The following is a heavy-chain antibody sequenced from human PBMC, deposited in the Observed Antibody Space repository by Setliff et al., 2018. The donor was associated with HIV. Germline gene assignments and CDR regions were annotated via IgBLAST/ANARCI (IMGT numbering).Heavy chain of an antibody. CDR2: ISAYNGNT. Sequence: ASVKVSCKASGYTFTSYGISWVRQAPGQGLEWMGWISAYNGNTNYAQKLQGRVTMTTDTSTSTAYMELRSLRSDDTAVYYCANARRGNWYFDLWGRGTLVTVSS. J-gene: IGHJ2*01. V-gene: IGHV1-18*01. CDR3: ANARRGNWYFDL. D-gene: IGHD2-15*01. CDR1: GYTFTSYG.